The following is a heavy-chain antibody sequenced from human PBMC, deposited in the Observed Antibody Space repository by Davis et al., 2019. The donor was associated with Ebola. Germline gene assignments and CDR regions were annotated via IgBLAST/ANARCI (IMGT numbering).Heavy chain of an antibody. D-gene: IGHD4-11*01. J-gene: IGHJ6*02. CDR2: ISGSGGST. V-gene: IGHV3-23*01. CDR3: ARDITVTPRGYMYFYAMDV. Sequence: GESLKISCAASGFTFSSYAMSWVRQAPGKGLEWVSVISGSGGSTYYADSVQGRFTVFRDNSKNTLSLQMNSLTSEDTAVYYCARDITVTPRGYMYFYAMDVWGQGTTVTVSS. CDR1: GFTFSSYA.